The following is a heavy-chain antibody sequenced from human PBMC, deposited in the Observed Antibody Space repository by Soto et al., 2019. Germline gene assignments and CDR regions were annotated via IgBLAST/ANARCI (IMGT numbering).Heavy chain of an antibody. CDR3: AREDVDTTMVYFDY. V-gene: IGHV3-11*06. D-gene: IGHD5-18*01. Sequence: QVQLVESGGGLVKPAGSLRLSCAASGFTLSDYYMSWIRQAPGKGLEWVSDISSSSTYTNYADSVKGRFTISRDNAKKSLYLQMNSLRAEDSAVYYCAREDVDTTMVYFDYWGQGTLVTVSS. J-gene: IGHJ4*02. CDR2: ISSSSTYT. CDR1: GFTLSDYY.